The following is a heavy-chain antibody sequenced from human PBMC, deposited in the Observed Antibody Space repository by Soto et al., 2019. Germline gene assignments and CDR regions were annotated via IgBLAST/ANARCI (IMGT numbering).Heavy chain of an antibody. V-gene: IGHV4-34*01. CDR1: GGSFSAYY. Sequence: SETLSLTCAVYGGSFSAYYWSWIRQPPGKGPEWIGEINHSGSTNYNPSLKSRVTISVDTSKNQFSLKLSSVTAADTAVYYCARGHSTQRWLSNYPRFEYWGQGTPVTVSS. D-gene: IGHD5-12*01. CDR3: ARGHSTQRWLSNYPRFEY. J-gene: IGHJ4*02. CDR2: INHSGST.